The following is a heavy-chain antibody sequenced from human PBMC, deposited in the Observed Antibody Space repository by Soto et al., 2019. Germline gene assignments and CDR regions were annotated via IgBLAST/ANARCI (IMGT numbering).Heavy chain of an antibody. CDR3: ARETNTDYGAPFDY. Sequence: SETLSLTCAVYGGSFSGYYWSWIRQPPGKGLEWIGEINHSGSTNYNPSLKSRVTISVDTSKNQFSLKLSSVTAADTAVYYCARETNTDYGAPFDYGGQEPLVTFPS. J-gene: IGHJ4*02. CDR1: GGSFSGYY. V-gene: IGHV4-34*01. CDR2: INHSGST. D-gene: IGHD4-17*01.